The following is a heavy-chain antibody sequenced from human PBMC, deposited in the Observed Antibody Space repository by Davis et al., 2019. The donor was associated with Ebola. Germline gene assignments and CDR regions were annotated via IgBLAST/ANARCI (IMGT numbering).Heavy chain of an antibody. V-gene: IGHV3-74*01. D-gene: IGHD3-3*01. CDR2: ANSDGSTT. CDR1: GFTFINYW. CDR3: AKSGLSFGVVKYHYGMDV. J-gene: IGHJ6*04. Sequence: GESLKISCAASGFTFINYWMHWVRQAPGKGLEWVSRANSDGSTTGYGDSVKGRFTISRDNAKNSLYLQMNSLRAEDTAVYYCAKSGLSFGVVKYHYGMDVWGKGTTVTVSS.